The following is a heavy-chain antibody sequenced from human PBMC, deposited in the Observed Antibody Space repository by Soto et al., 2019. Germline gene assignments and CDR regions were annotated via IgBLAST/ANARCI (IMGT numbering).Heavy chain of an antibody. CDR1: GFTFSDYY. CDR3: ARDGSIAAAVHYGMDV. Sequence: PGGSLRLSCAASGFTFSDYYMSWIRQAPGKGLEWVSYISSSSSYTNYADSVKGRFTISRDNAKNSLYLQMNSLRAEDTAVYYCARDGSIAAAVHYGMDVWGQGTTVTVS. V-gene: IGHV3-11*06. CDR2: ISSSSSYT. J-gene: IGHJ6*02. D-gene: IGHD6-13*01.